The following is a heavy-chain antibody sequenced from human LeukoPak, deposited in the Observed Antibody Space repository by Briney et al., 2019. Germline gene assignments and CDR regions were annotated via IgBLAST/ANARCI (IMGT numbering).Heavy chain of an antibody. CDR3: AKDGRSTTPGY. CDR2: ISSSSSTI. Sequence: PGGSLRLSRAASGFTFSSYSMNWVRQAPGKGLEWVSYISSSSSTIYYADSVKGRFTISRDNAKNSLYLQMNSLRAEDTAVYYCAKDGRSTTPGYWGQGTLVTVSS. CDR1: GFTFSSYS. V-gene: IGHV3-48*01. D-gene: IGHD2-2*01. J-gene: IGHJ4*02.